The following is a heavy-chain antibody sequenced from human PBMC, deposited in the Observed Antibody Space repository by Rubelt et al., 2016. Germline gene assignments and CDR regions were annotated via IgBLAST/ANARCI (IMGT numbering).Heavy chain of an antibody. J-gene: IGHJ4*02. CDR3: VFDF. Sequence: VQVVESGGRLVQPGGSLRLFCSASGFDFGEHEVDWVRQAPGKGLGGVARISYDGKNKYYADPVKGRFTIARDNSKNTLYLQMYSLRGEDTALYYCVFDFWGQGTRVTVSS. CDR1: GFDFGEHE. V-gene: IGHV3-30*04. CDR2: ISYDGKNK.